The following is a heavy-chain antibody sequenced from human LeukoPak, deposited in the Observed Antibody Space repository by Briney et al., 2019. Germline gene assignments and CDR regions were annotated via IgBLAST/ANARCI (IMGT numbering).Heavy chain of an antibody. V-gene: IGHV1-18*01. J-gene: IGHJ4*02. CDR2: ISAYNGNT. CDR1: GYTFTSYG. D-gene: IGHD3-3*01. CDR3: ARGSLYYDFWSPRIDY. Sequence: GASVKVSCKASGYTFTSYGISWVRQAPGQGLEWMGWISAYNGNTNYAQKLQGRVTMTTDTSTSTAYMELRSLRSDDTAVCYCARGSLYYDFWSPRIDYWGQGTLVTVSS.